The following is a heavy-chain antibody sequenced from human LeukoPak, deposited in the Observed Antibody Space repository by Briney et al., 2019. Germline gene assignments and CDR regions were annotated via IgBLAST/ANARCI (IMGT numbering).Heavy chain of an antibody. CDR2: ISYDGSDK. D-gene: IGHD3-22*01. J-gene: IGHJ3*02. CDR3: TRDVNYYDSSPLGFDI. V-gene: IGHV3-30*03. Sequence: GGSLRLSCAASGFTFSSYALHWVRQAPGKGLEWVAVISYDGSDKYYADSVKGRFTISRDNSKNTLSLQMNSLRAEDTAVYYCTRDVNYYDSSPLGFDIWGQGTMVTVSS. CDR1: GFTFSSYA.